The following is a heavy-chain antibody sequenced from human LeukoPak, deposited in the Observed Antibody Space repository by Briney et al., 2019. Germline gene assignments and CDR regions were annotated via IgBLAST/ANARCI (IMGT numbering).Heavy chain of an antibody. CDR1: GFTFSSYW. CDR2: IKGDGSST. CDR3: ARETXXXXXXXXXXXYW. V-gene: IGHV3-74*01. J-gene: IGHJ2*01. Sequence: PGGSLRLSCAASGFTFSSYWMHWVRHTPGKGLVWVSRIKGDGSSTSYADSVKGRFTISRDNSKNTLYLQMNSLRAEDTAVYYCARETXXXXXXXXXXXYW.